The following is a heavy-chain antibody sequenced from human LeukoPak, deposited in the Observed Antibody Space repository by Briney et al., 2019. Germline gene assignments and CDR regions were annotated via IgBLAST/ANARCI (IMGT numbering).Heavy chain of an antibody. CDR3: AKGGVRGVKGYYYYYYMDV. V-gene: IGHV3-23*01. CDR1: GFTFSSYG. CDR2: ISGSGGST. Sequence: PGGSLRLSCAASGFTFSSYGMSWVRQAPGKGLEWVSAISGSGGSTYYADSVKGRFTISRDNSKNTLYLQMNSLRAEDTAVYYCAKGGVRGVKGYYYYYYMDVWGKGTTVTISS. D-gene: IGHD3-10*01. J-gene: IGHJ6*03.